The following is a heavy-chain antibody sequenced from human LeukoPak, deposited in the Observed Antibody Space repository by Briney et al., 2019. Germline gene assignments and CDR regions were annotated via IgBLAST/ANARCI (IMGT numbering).Heavy chain of an antibody. D-gene: IGHD3-22*01. CDR2: ISSSGSTI. V-gene: IGHV3-11*01. CDR1: GFTFSDCY. Sequence: KAGGSLRLSCAAPGFTFSDCYMSWIRQAPGTGLEWVSYISSSGSTIYYADSVKGRFTISRDNAKNSLYLQMNSLRAEDTAVYYCARDSGYYDSSGYREGYFDYWGQGTLVTVSS. J-gene: IGHJ4*02. CDR3: ARDSGYYDSSGYREGYFDY.